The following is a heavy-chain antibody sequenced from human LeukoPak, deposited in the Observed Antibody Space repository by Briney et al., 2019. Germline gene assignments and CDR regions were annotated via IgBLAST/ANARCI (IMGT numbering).Heavy chain of an antibody. CDR1: DYCISSTYS. CDR2: CFQSGNI. V-gene: IGHV4-38-2*02. CDR3: ARGLPV. J-gene: IGHJ4*02. D-gene: IGHD6-19*01. Sequence: SETLSLTCSVSDYCISSTYSWGWIRHPPGKGLEWIGGCFQSGNIYYNPSLKSRVTISLDTSKNQFSLELRSVTAADTAIYYCARGLPVWGQGTLVTVSS.